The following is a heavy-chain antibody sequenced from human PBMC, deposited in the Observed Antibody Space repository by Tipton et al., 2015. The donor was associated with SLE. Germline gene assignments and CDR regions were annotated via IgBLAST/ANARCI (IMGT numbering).Heavy chain of an antibody. CDR2: INHSGST. J-gene: IGHJ2*01. D-gene: IGHD6-25*01. CDR1: GVSISSYY. CDR3: ARNTYSSGFGYFDL. V-gene: IGHV4-34*01. Sequence: TLSLTCTVSGVSISSYYWSWIRQPPGKGLEWIGEINHSGSTNYNPSLKSRVTISVDTSKNQFSLNLSSVTGADTAEYYCARNTYSSGFGYFDLWGHGTLVTVSS.